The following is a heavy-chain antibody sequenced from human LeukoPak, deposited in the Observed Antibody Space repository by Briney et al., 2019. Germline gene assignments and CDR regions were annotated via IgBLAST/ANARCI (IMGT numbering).Heavy chain of an antibody. CDR1: GFTFSNYA. D-gene: IGHD5-12*01. Sequence: PGGSLRLSCAASGFTFSNYAMHWVRQAPGKRLEWVAIISYDGSNKYYADSVKGRFTISRDDSKNTLYLQMNSLRSEDTAVYYCARGGFGGYVIDYWGQGTLVIVSS. J-gene: IGHJ4*02. CDR2: ISYDGSNK. CDR3: ARGGFGGYVIDY. V-gene: IGHV3-30-3*01.